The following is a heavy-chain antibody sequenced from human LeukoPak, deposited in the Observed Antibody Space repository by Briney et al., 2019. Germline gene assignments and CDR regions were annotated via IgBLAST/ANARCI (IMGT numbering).Heavy chain of an antibody. Sequence: GGSLRLSCAASGFTFTTYAMTWVRQAPGKGPEWVSSISGSGGRTYYADSLKGRFTISRDNSKNTLYLRMNSLRPEDTAVYSCAIGPPYGGYSDWGQGTLVTVSS. J-gene: IGHJ4*02. CDR1: GFTFTTYA. CDR3: AIGPPYGGYSD. V-gene: IGHV3-23*01. CDR2: ISGSGGRT. D-gene: IGHD5-12*01.